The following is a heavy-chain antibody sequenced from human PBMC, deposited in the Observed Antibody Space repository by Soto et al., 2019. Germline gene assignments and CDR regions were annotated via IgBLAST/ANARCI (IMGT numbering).Heavy chain of an antibody. CDR1: GFTFSSYA. D-gene: IGHD2-21*02. CDR3: AKDLTREPLNYYYYGMDV. Sequence: HPGGSLRLSCAASGFTFSSYAMSWVRQAPGKGLEWVSAISGSGGSTYYADSVKGRFTISRDNSKNTLYLQMNSLRAEDTAVYYCAKDLTREPLNYYYYGMDVWGQGTTVTVSS. CDR2: ISGSGGST. J-gene: IGHJ6*02. V-gene: IGHV3-23*01.